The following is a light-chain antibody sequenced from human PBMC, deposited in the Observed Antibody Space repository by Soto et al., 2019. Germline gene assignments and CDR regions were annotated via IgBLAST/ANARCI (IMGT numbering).Light chain of an antibody. CDR1: QSVSSN. J-gene: IGKJ1*01. CDR3: QQYNNWTPWT. Sequence: IVITQSPATLSVSPGERATLSCRASQSVSSNLAWYQQKPGQAPRLLIYGASTRATGSPARFSGSGSGTEFTLTISSRQSEDFAVYYCQQYNNWTPWTFGQGTKVEIK. CDR2: GAS. V-gene: IGKV3-15*01.